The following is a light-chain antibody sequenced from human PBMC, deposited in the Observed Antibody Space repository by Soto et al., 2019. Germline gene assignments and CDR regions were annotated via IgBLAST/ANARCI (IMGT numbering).Light chain of an antibody. Sequence: QSALTQPPSASGSPGQSVAISCTGTSSDVGGYNYVSWYQQHPGKAPKLMIYEVNNRPSGVPDRFSGSKSGNTASLTVSGLQAEDEDDYYCSSYAGSINVFGTGTKLTVL. CDR3: SSYAGSINV. J-gene: IGLJ1*01. V-gene: IGLV2-8*01. CDR2: EVN. CDR1: SSDVGGYNY.